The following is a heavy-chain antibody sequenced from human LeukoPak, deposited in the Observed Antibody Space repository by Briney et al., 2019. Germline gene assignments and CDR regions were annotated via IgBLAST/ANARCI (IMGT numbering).Heavy chain of an antibody. CDR1: GFSFSSYT. Sequence: VLSLRLSCAASGFSFSSYTMSWVRQAPGKVREWVSSISVDSGSTTYADSVKGRFTISRDNSKNTLYLQMNSLRVDDTAVYYCAPIGGWGTYPLDYWGQGPLVTVSS. J-gene: IGHJ4*02. CDR2: ISVDSGST. CDR3: APIGGWGTYPLDY. V-gene: IGHV3-23*01. D-gene: IGHD3-16*01.